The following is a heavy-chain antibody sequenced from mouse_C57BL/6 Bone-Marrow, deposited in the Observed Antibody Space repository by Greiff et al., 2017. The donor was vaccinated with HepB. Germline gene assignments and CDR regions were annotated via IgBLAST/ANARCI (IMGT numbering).Heavy chain of an antibody. Sequence: EVKLMESGGGLVQSGRSLRLSCATSGFTFSDFYMEWVRQAPGKGLEWIAASRNKANDYTTEYSAAVKGRFSVSRDTSQSILYLQMNALRAEDTAIYYCARGHYDYHYYAMDYWGQGTSVTVSS. CDR2: SRNKANDYTT. CDR3: ARGHYDYHYYAMDY. V-gene: IGHV7-1*01. J-gene: IGHJ4*01. D-gene: IGHD2-4*01. CDR1: GFTFSDFY.